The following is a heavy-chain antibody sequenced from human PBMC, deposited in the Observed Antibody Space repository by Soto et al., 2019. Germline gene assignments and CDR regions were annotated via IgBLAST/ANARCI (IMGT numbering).Heavy chain of an antibody. CDR1: GGSFSGYY. Sequence: QVQLQQWGAGLLKPSETLSLTCAVYGGSFSGYYWSWIRQPPGKGLEWIGEINHSGSTNYNPSLKSRVTISVDSSKNQFSLKLSSVTAADTAVYYCARVPGLFLEWNYYYYGMDVWGQGTTVTVSS. J-gene: IGHJ6*02. D-gene: IGHD3-3*01. CDR3: ARVPGLFLEWNYYYYGMDV. V-gene: IGHV4-34*01. CDR2: INHSGST.